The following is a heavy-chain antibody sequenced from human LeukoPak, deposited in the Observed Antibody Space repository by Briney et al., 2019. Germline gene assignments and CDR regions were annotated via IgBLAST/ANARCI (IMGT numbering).Heavy chain of an antibody. Sequence: GASVKVSCKASGYTFTGYYMHWVRQAPGQGLEWMGWINPNSGGTNYAQKFQGRVTMTRDTSISTAYMELSRLRSDDTAVYYCARDRRGAFNWFDPWGQGTLVTVSS. J-gene: IGHJ5*02. D-gene: IGHD3-3*02. V-gene: IGHV1-2*02. CDR3: ARDRRGAFNWFDP. CDR1: GYTFTGYY. CDR2: INPNSGGT.